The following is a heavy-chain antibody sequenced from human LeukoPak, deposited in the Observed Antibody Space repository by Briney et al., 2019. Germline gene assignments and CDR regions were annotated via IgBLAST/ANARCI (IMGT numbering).Heavy chain of an antibody. CDR2: ISTHNGNT. CDR1: GYTFTNFG. V-gene: IGHV1-18*01. J-gene: IGHJ4*02. CDR3: ARVGTDCSGGSCH. D-gene: IGHD2-15*01. Sequence: ASVKVSCKASGYTFTNFGIIWVRQAPGQGLEWMGWISTHNGNTNYAQKVQGRVTMTTDTSTSTAYMELRSLRSDDTAVYYCARVGTDCSGGSCHWGQGTLVTVSS.